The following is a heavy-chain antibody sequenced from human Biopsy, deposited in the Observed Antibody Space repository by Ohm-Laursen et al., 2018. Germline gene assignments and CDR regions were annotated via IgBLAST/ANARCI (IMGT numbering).Heavy chain of an antibody. CDR1: GDSVSSGSFY. Sequence: TLSLTCSVSGDSVSSGSFYWTWIRQPPGQGLEYIGFIYSGGNTNYNPSLQNRVTMSVDTSKNQFSLKLSSVIAADTPVYYCARGRRTSGWPYFANWGQGTLVIVSS. V-gene: IGHV4-61*01. J-gene: IGHJ4*02. CDR2: IYSGGNT. D-gene: IGHD6-19*01. CDR3: ARGRRTSGWPYFAN.